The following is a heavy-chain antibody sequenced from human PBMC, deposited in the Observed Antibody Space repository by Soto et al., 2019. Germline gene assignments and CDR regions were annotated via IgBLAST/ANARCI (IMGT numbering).Heavy chain of an antibody. Sequence: QVQLQESGPGLVKPSQTLSLTCTVSGGSVSSGGYYWSWIRQYPGKGLEWIGYIYYSGSTYYNPSLKSRVTISADTSQNQFSLKLSSVTAADTAVYCCARGGLGMAAGGGHYFDYWGQGTLVTVSS. D-gene: IGHD6-13*01. CDR1: GGSVSSGGYY. CDR3: ARGGLGMAAGGGHYFDY. CDR2: IYYSGST. J-gene: IGHJ4*02. V-gene: IGHV4-31*03.